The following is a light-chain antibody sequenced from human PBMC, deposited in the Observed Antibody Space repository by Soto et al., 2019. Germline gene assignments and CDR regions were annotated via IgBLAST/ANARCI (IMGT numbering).Light chain of an antibody. CDR3: HQRSNWPPWT. V-gene: IGKV3-11*01. Sequence: EIVLTQSPATLSLSPGERATLSCGASQSVGTYLAWYQQKPGRAPRLLIYDASKRAPGIPARFSGSGSGTDFALTISSLEPEDFAVYYCHQRSNWPPWTFGQGTEVEIK. CDR1: QSVGTY. J-gene: IGKJ1*01. CDR2: DAS.